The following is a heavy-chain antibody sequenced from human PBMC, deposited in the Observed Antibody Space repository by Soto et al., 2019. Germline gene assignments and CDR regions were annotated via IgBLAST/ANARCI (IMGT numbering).Heavy chain of an antibody. CDR1: GGSISSGDYY. CDR3: ARAGAMVTSEYFDY. CDR2: IYYSGST. V-gene: IGHV4-30-4*01. J-gene: IGHJ4*02. Sequence: LSLTCTVSGGSISSGDYYWSWIRQPPGKGLEWIGYIYYSGSTYYNPSLKSRVTISVGTSKNQFSLKLSSVTAADTAVYYCARAGAMVTSEYFDYWGQGTLVTVSS. D-gene: IGHD5-18*01.